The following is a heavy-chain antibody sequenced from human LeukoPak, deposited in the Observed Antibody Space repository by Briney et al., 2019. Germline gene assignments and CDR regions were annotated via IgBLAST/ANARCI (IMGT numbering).Heavy chain of an antibody. J-gene: IGHJ5*02. D-gene: IGHD2-2*01. CDR2: IYTSGST. CDR3: ARGVVPAAYPGNWFDP. Sequence: PSETLSLTCTVSGGSISSYYWSWIRQPAGKGLEWIGRIYTSGSTNYNPSLKSRVTMSVDTSKNQFSLKLSSVTAADTAVYYCARGVVPAAYPGNWFDPWGQGTLVTDSS. V-gene: IGHV4-4*07. CDR1: GGSISSYY.